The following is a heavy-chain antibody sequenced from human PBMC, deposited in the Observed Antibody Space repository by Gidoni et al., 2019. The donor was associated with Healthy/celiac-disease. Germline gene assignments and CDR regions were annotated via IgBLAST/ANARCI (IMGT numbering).Heavy chain of an antibody. V-gene: IGHV1-18*01. D-gene: IGHD6-19*01. CDR3: ARTYSSGWYNWFDP. CDR2: ISAYNGNP. J-gene: IGHJ5*02. CDR1: GYTVTSYG. Sequence: QVQLVQYGAEGKKPGDAVKVSCKASGYTVTSYGISWVRQAPGQGLEGMGWISAYNGNPNYAQKLQGRVTMTTDTSTSTAYMELRSLRSDDTAVYSCARTYSSGWYNWFDPWGQGTLVTVSS.